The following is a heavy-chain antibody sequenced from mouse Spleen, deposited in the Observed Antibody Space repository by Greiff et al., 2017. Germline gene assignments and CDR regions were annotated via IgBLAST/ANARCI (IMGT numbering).Heavy chain of an antibody. Sequence: EVMLVESVAELVRPGASVKLSCTASGFNIKNTYMHWVKQRPEQGLEWIGRIDPANGNTKYAPKFQGKATITADTSSNTAYLQLSSLTSEDTAIYYCYYRYDDGLFYAMDYWGQGTSVTVSS. CDR1: GFNIKNTY. D-gene: IGHD2-14*01. CDR2: IDPANGNT. V-gene: IGHV14-3*01. CDR3: YYRYDDGLFYAMDY. J-gene: IGHJ4*01.